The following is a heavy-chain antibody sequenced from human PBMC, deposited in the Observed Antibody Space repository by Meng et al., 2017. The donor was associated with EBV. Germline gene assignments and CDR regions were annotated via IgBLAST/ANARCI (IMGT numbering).Heavy chain of an antibody. V-gene: IGHV1-18*01. D-gene: IGHD3-16*02. Sequence: GQVLQSGGEGKKPGASVKVSCKASGYTFTSYGISWVRQAPGQGLEWMGWISAYNGNTNYAQKLQGRVTMTTDTSTSTAYMELRSLRSDDTAVYYCARVRTFGGVIPPDYWGQGTLVTVSS. J-gene: IGHJ4*02. CDR1: GYTFTSYG. CDR3: ARVRTFGGVIPPDY. CDR2: ISAYNGNT.